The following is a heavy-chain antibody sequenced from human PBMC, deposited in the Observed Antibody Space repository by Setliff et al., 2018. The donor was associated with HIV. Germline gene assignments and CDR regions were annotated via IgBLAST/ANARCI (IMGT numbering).Heavy chain of an antibody. J-gene: IGHJ4*02. CDR1: GFTFSTSW. D-gene: IGHD6-19*01. Sequence: GGSLRLSCAASGFTFSTSWMNWVRQAPGKGLVWVARINADGSSTSYADSVKGRFTISRDNAKNTVYLQMNSLRAEDTAVYYCARPVGGMSSSDNWGQGTLVTVSS. V-gene: IGHV3-74*01. CDR2: INADGSST. CDR3: ARPVGGMSSSDN.